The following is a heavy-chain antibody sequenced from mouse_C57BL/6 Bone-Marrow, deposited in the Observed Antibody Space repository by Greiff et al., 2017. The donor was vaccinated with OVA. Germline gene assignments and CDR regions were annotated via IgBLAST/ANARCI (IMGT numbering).Heavy chain of an antibody. D-gene: IGHD2-4*01. V-gene: IGHV1-81*01. Sequence: QVQLQQSGAELARPGASVKLSCKASGYTFTSYGISWVKQRPGQGLEWIGEIYPRSGNTYYNEKFKGKATLTADKSSSTAYMALRSLTSEDYAVYFCARDDSSWFAYWGQGTLVTVSA. J-gene: IGHJ3*01. CDR1: GYTFTSYG. CDR2: IYPRSGNT. CDR3: ARDDSSWFAY.